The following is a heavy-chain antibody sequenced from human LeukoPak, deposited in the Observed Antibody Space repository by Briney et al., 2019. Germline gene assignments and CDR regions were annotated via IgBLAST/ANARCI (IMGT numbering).Heavy chain of an antibody. J-gene: IGHJ4*02. CDR3: ARAKPKNMVRGLIMRRESRYYFDY. V-gene: IGHV3-23*01. CDR1: GFTFSSYG. CDR2: ISGSGGST. D-gene: IGHD3-10*01. Sequence: PGGSLRLSCAASGFTFSSYGMSWVCQAPGKGLELVSAISGSGGSTYYADSVKGRFTISRDNSKSTLYIQMNSLRADDTAVYYCARAKPKNMVRGLIMRRESRYYFDYWGQGTLVTVSS.